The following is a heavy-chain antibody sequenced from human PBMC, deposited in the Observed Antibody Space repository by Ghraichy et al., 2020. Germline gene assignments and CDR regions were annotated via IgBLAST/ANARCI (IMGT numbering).Heavy chain of an antibody. CDR2: ISYGGHT. V-gene: IGHV4-59*01. D-gene: IGHD5-24*01. J-gene: IGHJ4*02. CDR3: TRDRRDGYNYVEL. CDR1: GGSISPYY. Sequence: SQTLSLTCTVSGGSISPYYWSWIRQPPAKGLEWIGYISYGGHTDYNPSLKSRVTTSIDTSKNQFSLKLTSVTAADTAVYYCTRDRRDGYNYVELWGQGTLVTVSS.